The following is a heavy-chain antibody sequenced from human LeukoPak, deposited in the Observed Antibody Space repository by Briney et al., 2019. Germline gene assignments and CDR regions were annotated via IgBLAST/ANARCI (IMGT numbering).Heavy chain of an antibody. CDR3: ARLGYCSGGSCYPIDY. V-gene: IGHV4-31*03. D-gene: IGHD2-15*01. CDR1: GGSISSGGYY. CDR2: IYYSGST. J-gene: IGHJ4*02. Sequence: PSQTLSLTCTVSGGSISSGGYYWSWIRQHPGKGLEWIGYIYYSGSTYYNPSLKSRVTISVDTSKNQFSLKLSSVTAADTAVYYCARLGYCSGGSCYPIDYWGQGTLVTVSS.